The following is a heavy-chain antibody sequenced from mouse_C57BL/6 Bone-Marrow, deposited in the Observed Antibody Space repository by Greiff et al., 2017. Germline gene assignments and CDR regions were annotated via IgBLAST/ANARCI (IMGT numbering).Heavy chain of an antibody. V-gene: IGHV5-17*01. Sequence: EVQVVESGGGLVKPGGSLKLSCAASGFTFSDYGMHWVRQAPEKGLEWVAYISSGSSTIYYADTVKGRFTISRDNAKNTLFLHMTSLRSEDTAMYYCATGTGYWGQGTTLTVSS. CDR2: ISSGSSTI. CDR3: ATGTGY. D-gene: IGHD4-1*01. CDR1: GFTFSDYG. J-gene: IGHJ2*01.